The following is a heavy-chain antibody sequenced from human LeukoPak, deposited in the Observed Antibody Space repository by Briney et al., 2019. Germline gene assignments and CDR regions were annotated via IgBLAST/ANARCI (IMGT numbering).Heavy chain of an antibody. J-gene: IGHJ5*02. Sequence: GESLKISCKGSGYSFGTYWIAWVRQMPGKGLEWMGIIYPDDSDTRYSPSFQGQVTISADKSISIAYLQWGSLKASDTAMYYCARKRPYRADFDPWGQGTLVTVSS. V-gene: IGHV5-51*01. CDR2: IYPDDSDT. CDR3: ARKRPYRADFDP. D-gene: IGHD1-1*01. CDR1: GYSFGTYW.